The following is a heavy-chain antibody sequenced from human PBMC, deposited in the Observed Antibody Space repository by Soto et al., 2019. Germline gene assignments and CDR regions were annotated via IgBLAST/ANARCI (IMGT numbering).Heavy chain of an antibody. D-gene: IGHD3-22*01. CDR1: GYTFTSFG. CDR2: ISAYNGNT. J-gene: IGHJ4*02. V-gene: IGHV1-18*01. Sequence: QVQLVQSGAEVKKPGASVKVSCKASGYTFTSFGISWVRQAPGQGLEWMGWISAYNGNTNYAQKLQGRVTMTTDTSTSTAYRELRSLRSDDTAVYYGARECDFFDGSGYCLRNWGQGTLVTVSS. CDR3: ARECDFFDGSGYCLRN.